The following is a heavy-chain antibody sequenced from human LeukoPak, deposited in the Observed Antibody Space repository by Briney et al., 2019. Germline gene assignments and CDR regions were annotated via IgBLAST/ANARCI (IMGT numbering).Heavy chain of an antibody. CDR1: GGSISSYY. V-gene: IGHV4-59*08. Sequence: SETLSLTCTVSGGSISSYYWSWIRQPPGKGLEWIGYIYYSGSTNYNPSLKNRVTISVDTSKNQFSLKLSSVTAADTAVYYCARLTRIGSSFFDYWGQGTLVTVSS. CDR3: ARLTRIGSSFFDY. CDR2: IYYSGST. D-gene: IGHD6-13*01. J-gene: IGHJ4*02.